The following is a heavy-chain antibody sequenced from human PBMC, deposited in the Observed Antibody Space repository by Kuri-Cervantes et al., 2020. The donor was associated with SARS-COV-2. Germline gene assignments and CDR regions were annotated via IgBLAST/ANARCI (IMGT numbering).Heavy chain of an antibody. CDR2: INSASSYI. D-gene: IGHD3-10*01. V-gene: IGHV3-21*01. CDR3: ARDSGANYFYGMDV. Sequence: GESLKISCAASGFTFGTYNMNWVHQAPGKGLEWISSINSASSYIYQIDSVKGRFTISRDNAKNSLYLQMNSLRAEDTAVYYCARDSGANYFYGMDVWGQGTTVTVSS. CDR1: GFTFGTYN. J-gene: IGHJ6*02.